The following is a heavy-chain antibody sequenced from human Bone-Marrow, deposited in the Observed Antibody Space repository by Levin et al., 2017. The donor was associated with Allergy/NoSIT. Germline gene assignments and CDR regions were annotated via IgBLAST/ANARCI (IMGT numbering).Heavy chain of an antibody. CDR2: IGGSGTNT. Sequence: AGGSLRLSCAASGFIFNTFALSWVRLAPGKGLEWVSTIGGSGTNTYYADSVRGRFTISRDNSGNTLYLQMNSLRAEDTAIYFCARDRSVGPVSSQLYYFDSWGQGTLVTVS. V-gene: IGHV3-23*01. D-gene: IGHD1-1*01. J-gene: IGHJ4*02. CDR3: ARDRSVGPVSSQLYYFDS. CDR1: GFIFNTFA.